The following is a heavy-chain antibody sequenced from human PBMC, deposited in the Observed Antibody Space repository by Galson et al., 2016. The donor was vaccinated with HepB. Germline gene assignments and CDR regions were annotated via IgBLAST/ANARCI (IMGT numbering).Heavy chain of an antibody. CDR1: GFSLGTYG. D-gene: IGHD5-18*01. Sequence: SLRLSCAASGFSLGTYGMNWVRQAAGKGLEWVAFTWYDGSIEYYADSVQGRFSISRDKSKNTLYLEMNSLRAEDTAVYFCAKDRGGIQLWGLHGMDVWGQGTTVTVSS. J-gene: IGHJ6*02. CDR2: TWYDGSIE. V-gene: IGHV3-33*03. CDR3: AKDRGGIQLWGLHGMDV.